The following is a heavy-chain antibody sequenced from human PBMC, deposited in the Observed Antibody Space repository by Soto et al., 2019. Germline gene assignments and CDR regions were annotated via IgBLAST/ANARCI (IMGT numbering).Heavy chain of an antibody. D-gene: IGHD3-10*01. Sequence: ASVKVSCKASGGTFSSYAISWVRQAPGQGLEWMGWINTNTGNPTYAQGFTGRFVFSLDTSVSTAYLQICSLRAEDTAVYYCARDRITMVRGVKGWFDPWGQGTLVTVSS. CDR2: INTNTGNP. CDR3: ARDRITMVRGVKGWFDP. V-gene: IGHV7-4-1*01. CDR1: GGTFSSYA. J-gene: IGHJ5*02.